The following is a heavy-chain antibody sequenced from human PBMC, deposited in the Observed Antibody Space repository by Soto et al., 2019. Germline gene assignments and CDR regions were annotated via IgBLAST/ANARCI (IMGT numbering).Heavy chain of an antibody. CDR1: GFTFSSYA. CDR2: ISSNGGST. J-gene: IGHJ6*02. D-gene: IGHD6-13*01. V-gene: IGHV3-64D*08. Sequence: GGSLRLSCSASGFTFSSYAMHWVRQAPGKGLEYVSAISSNGGSTYYADSVKGRFTISRDNSKNTLYLQMSSLRAEDTAVYYCVKDGSDVGAGSSWYSYYGMDVWGQGTTVTVSS. CDR3: VKDGSDVGAGSSWYSYYGMDV.